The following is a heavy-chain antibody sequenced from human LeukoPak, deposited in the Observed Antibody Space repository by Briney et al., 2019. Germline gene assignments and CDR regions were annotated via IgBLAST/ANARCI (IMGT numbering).Heavy chain of an antibody. J-gene: IGHJ6*03. CDR2: ISSSGSTI. Sequence: GGSLRLSCAASGFTFSDYYMSWIRQAPGKGLEWVSYISSSGSTIYYADSVKGRFTISRDNSKTSLYLQMNSLRAEDSALYYCAKGALPVTGDYSYYYMDVWGKGTTVIVSS. D-gene: IGHD6-19*01. CDR1: GFTFSDYY. V-gene: IGHV3-11*01. CDR3: AKGALPVTGDYSYYYMDV.